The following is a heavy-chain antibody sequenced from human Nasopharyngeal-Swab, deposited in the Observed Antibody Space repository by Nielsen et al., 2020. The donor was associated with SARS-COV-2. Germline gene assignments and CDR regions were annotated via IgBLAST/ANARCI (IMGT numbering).Heavy chain of an antibody. V-gene: IGHV3-49*03. D-gene: IGHD3-9*01. CDR1: GFTFGDYG. Sequence: GESLKISCTASGFTFGDYGMSWFRQAPGKGLDWVGFIRDKDYGGTTEYAASVKGRVTISTDDSKSIAYLQMNSLKSEDTAVYYCSRDRYYDILTGYSYMDVWGKGTTVTVSS. CDR2: IRDKDYGGTT. J-gene: IGHJ6*03. CDR3: SRDRYYDILTGYSYMDV.